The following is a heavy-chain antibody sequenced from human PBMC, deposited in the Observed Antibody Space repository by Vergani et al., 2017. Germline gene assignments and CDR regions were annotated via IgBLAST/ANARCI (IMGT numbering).Heavy chain of an antibody. Sequence: EVQLLESGGNLIQPGGSLRLSCGASGFTFSSYAMTWVRLAPGKGLQWVSAISGSGGNTFYTDSVKGRFTISRDNSKDTLYLQMNNLRTEDTAIYYCAIQYFVSGNYLFDYWGQGTLVTVSS. CDR2: ISGSGGNT. CDR3: AIQYFVSGNYLFDY. D-gene: IGHD3-9*01. CDR1: GFTFSSYA. J-gene: IGHJ4*02. V-gene: IGHV3-23*01.